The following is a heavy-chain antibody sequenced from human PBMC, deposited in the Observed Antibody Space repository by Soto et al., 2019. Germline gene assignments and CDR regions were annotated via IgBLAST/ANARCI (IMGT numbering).Heavy chain of an antibody. Sequence: PGGSLRLSCTASGFTFGDYSMSWFRQAPGKGLEWVGFIRSKAYGGTTEYAASVKGRFTISRDDSKSIDYLQMNSLKTEDTAVYYCTRDRYSSSWYWGDYYYGMDVWGQGTTVTVS. V-gene: IGHV3-49*03. CDR2: IRSKAYGGTT. J-gene: IGHJ6*02. D-gene: IGHD6-13*01. CDR3: TRDRYSSSWYWGDYYYGMDV. CDR1: GFTFGDYS.